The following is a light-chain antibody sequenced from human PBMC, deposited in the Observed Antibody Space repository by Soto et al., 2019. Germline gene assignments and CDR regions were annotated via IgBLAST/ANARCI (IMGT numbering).Light chain of an antibody. J-gene: IGKJ5*01. CDR3: QQSYSTPPIT. CDR2: AAS. V-gene: IGKV1-39*01. CDR1: QSVSSW. Sequence: DIQMTQTPATLSAFAGDRVTVTCRASQSVSSWVAWYQEKPGRGPKLLIYAASSLQSGVPSRFSGSGSGTDFTLTISSLQPEDFATYYCQQSYSTPPITFGQGTRLEIK.